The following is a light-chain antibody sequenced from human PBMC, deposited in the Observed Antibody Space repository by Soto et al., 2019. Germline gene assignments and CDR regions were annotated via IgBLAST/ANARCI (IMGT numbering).Light chain of an antibody. CDR1: QSISHY. Sequence: DIQMTQSPSTLSASVGDRVTITCRASQSISHYLAWYQQTPRKAPKLLIYKASSLESGVPSRFSGSGSGTEFTLTISSLQPDDFATYYCQQFYNYWTFGQGTKVEIK. V-gene: IGKV1-5*03. CDR2: KAS. CDR3: QQFYNYWT. J-gene: IGKJ1*01.